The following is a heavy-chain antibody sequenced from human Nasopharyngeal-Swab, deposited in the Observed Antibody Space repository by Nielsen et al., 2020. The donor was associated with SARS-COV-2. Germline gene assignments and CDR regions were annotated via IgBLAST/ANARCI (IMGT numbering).Heavy chain of an antibody. CDR1: GYSFTSYW. CDR3: ARRYSSSWRY. V-gene: IGHV5-10-1*01. CDR2: IDPSDSYT. J-gene: IGHJ4*02. D-gene: IGHD6-13*01. Sequence: GESLKISCKGSGYSFTSYWISWVRQMPGKGLEWMGRIDPSDSYTNYSPSFQDHVTISADKSISTAYLQWSSLRASDTAMYYCARRYSSSWRYWGQGTLVTVSS.